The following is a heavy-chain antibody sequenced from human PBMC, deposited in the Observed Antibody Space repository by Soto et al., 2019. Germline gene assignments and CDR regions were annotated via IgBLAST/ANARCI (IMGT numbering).Heavy chain of an antibody. Sequence: ETLSLTCAVYGGSFSDYSWTWIRQPPGKGLEWIGEINDSGSTNYTPSLERRVTISRDTSKNRFSLKLSSVTAADTAVYYCARGSHKLHSYDSSGFYHYVDYWGQGSLVTVSS. CDR1: GGSFSDYS. V-gene: IGHV4-34*01. CDR3: ARGSHKLHSYDSSGFYHYVDY. CDR2: INDSGST. D-gene: IGHD3-22*01. J-gene: IGHJ4*02.